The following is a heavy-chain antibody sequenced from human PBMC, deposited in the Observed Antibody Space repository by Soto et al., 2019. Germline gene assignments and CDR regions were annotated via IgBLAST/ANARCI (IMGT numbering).Heavy chain of an antibody. Sequence: QVQLVESGGGVVQPGRSLRLSCAGSGFTFSSYGMHWVRQAPGKGLEWVAVISYDGSNKYYADSVKGRFTISRDNSKNTLYLQMNSLRAEDTAVYYCAKDLHSGWSLGYWGQGTLVTVSS. J-gene: IGHJ4*02. V-gene: IGHV3-30*18. D-gene: IGHD6-19*01. CDR3: AKDLHSGWSLGY. CDR2: ISYDGSNK. CDR1: GFTFSSYG.